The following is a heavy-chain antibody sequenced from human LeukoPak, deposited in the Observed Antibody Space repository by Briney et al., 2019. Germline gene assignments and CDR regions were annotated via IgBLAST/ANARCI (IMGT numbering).Heavy chain of an antibody. V-gene: IGHV3-48*04. CDR3: ARDKVRYSYGNFDY. Sequence: GGSLRLSCAASGFTFSSYSMNWVRQAPGKGLEWVSYISSSSSTIYYADSVKGRFTISRDNAKNSLYLQMNSLRAEDTAVYYCARDKVRYSYGNFDYWGQGTLVTVSS. D-gene: IGHD5-18*01. J-gene: IGHJ4*02. CDR1: GFTFSSYS. CDR2: ISSSSSTI.